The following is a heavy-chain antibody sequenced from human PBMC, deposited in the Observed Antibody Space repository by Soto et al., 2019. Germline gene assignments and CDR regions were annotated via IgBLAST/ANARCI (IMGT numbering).Heavy chain of an antibody. CDR3: AKSRTFGGVIVSSSYY. Sequence: EVQLLESGGGLVQPGGSLRLSCAASGFTFSSYAMSWVRQAPGKGLEWVSAISGSGGSTYYADSVKGRFTISRDNSKNTLDLQMNSLRAEDTAVYYCAKSRTFGGVIVSSSYYWGQGTLVTVSS. CDR2: ISGSGGST. D-gene: IGHD3-16*02. V-gene: IGHV3-23*01. CDR1: GFTFSSYA. J-gene: IGHJ4*02.